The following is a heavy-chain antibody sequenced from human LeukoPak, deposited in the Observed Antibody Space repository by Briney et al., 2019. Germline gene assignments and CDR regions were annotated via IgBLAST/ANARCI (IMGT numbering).Heavy chain of an antibody. V-gene: IGHV3-21*01. J-gene: IGHJ4*02. CDR2: ISSSSSYI. Sequence: GGSPRLSCAASGFTFSSYSMNWVRQAPGKGLEWVSSISSSSSYIYYADSVKGRFTISRDNAKNSLYLQMNSLRAEDTAVYYCARADGSGSYSYLDYWGQGTLVTVSS. CDR3: ARADGSGSYSYLDY. D-gene: IGHD3-10*01. CDR1: GFTFSSYS.